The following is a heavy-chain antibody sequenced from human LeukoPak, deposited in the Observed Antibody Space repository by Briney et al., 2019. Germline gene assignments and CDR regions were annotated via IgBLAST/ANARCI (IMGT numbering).Heavy chain of an antibody. V-gene: IGHV3-30-3*01. Sequence: PGGSLRLSCAASGFTFSNYAMHWVRQAPGKGLEWVAVISYDGTNKYYADSVKGRFTISRDNSKNTMYLQTNSLRAEDTAMYYCARAPMSYDSSGFGGAFDIWGQGTMVTVSS. J-gene: IGHJ3*02. CDR1: GFTFSNYA. CDR2: ISYDGTNK. CDR3: ARAPMSYDSSGFGGAFDI. D-gene: IGHD3-22*01.